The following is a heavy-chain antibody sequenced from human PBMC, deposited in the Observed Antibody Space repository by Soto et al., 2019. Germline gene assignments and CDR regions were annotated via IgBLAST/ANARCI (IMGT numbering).Heavy chain of an antibody. V-gene: IGHV2-5*01. CDR3: AHRHFNKVAYFDY. J-gene: IGHJ4*02. CDR1: GFSLSTNGVG. Sequence: VSGPTLVNPTQTLTLTCTVSGFSLSTNGVGVGWIRQPPGKALEWLAIVYWNDDKRYSPSLESRLTIARDASKNQVVLTMTNVDPVDTATYYCAHRHFNKVAYFDYWGQETLVTVSS. CDR2: VYWNDDK.